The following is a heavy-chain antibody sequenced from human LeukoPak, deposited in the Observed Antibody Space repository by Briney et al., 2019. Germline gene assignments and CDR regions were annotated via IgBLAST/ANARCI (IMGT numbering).Heavy chain of an antibody. J-gene: IGHJ3*01. D-gene: IGHD4-23*01. V-gene: IGHV3-48*04. CDR1: GFTFSSYS. CDR2: ISSSSSTI. CDR3: ARSGNAIYAFDL. Sequence: PGGSLRLSGGASGFTFSSYSMNWVRQAPGKGLEGVSYISSSSSTIYYADSVKGRFTISRNNAKNSQYLQIHGLRPEDPAVCYCARSGNAIYAFDLWGQGPMVTVSS.